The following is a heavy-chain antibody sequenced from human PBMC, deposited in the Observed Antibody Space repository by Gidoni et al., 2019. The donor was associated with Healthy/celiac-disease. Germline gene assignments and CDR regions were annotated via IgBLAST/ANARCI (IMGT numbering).Heavy chain of an antibody. V-gene: IGHV3-30-3*01. Sequence: QVQLVESGGGVVQPGRSLRLSCAASGFTFSSYAMHWVRQAPGKGLEWVAVISYDGSNKYYADSVKGRFTISRDNSKNTLYLQMNSLRAEDTAVYYCARGRYGDYDWFDPWGQGTLVTVSS. CDR1: GFTFSSYA. CDR3: ARGRYGDYDWFDP. J-gene: IGHJ5*02. CDR2: ISYDGSNK. D-gene: IGHD4-17*01.